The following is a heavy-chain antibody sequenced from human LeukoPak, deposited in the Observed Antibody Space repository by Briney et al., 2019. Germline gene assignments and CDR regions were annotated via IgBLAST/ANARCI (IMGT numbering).Heavy chain of an antibody. J-gene: IGHJ5*02. D-gene: IGHD4-11*01. Sequence: SETLSLTCTVSNGSIRSTSFYWGWIRQPPGKGLEWIGSIYYTGSTYYNPSLSSRITISIDTSKSQVSLKLSSVTAADTAVFYCARHPHYSTPSFDPWGQGTLVIVSS. CDR3: ARHPHYSTPSFDP. V-gene: IGHV4-39*01. CDR2: IYYTGST. CDR1: NGSIRSTSFY.